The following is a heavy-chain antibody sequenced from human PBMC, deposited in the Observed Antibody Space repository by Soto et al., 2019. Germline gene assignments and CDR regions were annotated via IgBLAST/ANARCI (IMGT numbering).Heavy chain of an antibody. CDR1: GYSFPSSW. J-gene: IGHJ6*02. CDR3: ARLPEQYYYYGMDV. Sequence: EVQLVPSGAEVKKPGESLRISCKGSGYSFPSSWISWVRQMPGKGLEWMGRIDPSDSYTNYSPSLQGHVIISADKSISTAYLQWSGLKASDTAMYYCARLPEQYYYYGMDVWGQGTAVTVSS. CDR2: IDPSDSYT. V-gene: IGHV5-10-1*01. D-gene: IGHD1-1*01.